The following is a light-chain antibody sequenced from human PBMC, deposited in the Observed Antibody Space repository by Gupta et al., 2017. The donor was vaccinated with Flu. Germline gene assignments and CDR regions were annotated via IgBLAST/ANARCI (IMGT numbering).Light chain of an antibody. CDR1: RSDVGTYNY. J-gene: IGLJ1*01. CDR3: SYDAGSNNSDPWV. V-gene: IGLV2-8*01. Sequence: QSALTQPPSASGSPGQSVTISCTGTRSDVGTYNYVSWYQQHPGKAPNRLSCEVTQRPSGGPDRFAGSESGNAASLTVTGLQAEDEADADGSYDAGSNNSDPWVFGTGTKLTVL. CDR2: EVT.